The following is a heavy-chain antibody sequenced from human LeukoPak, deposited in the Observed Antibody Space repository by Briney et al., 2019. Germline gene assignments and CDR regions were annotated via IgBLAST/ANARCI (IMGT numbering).Heavy chain of an antibody. CDR2: INHSGST. CDR1: GGSFSGYY. D-gene: IGHD3-22*01. Sequence: SETLSLTCAVYGGSFSGYYWSWIRQPPGKGLEWIGEINHSGSTNYYPSLKSRVTISVDTSKNQFSLKLSSVTAADTAVYYCARRAYYYDSSGYYGPARVYYYYMDVWGKGTTVTVSS. V-gene: IGHV4-34*01. CDR3: ARRAYYYDSSGYYGPARVYYYYMDV. J-gene: IGHJ6*03.